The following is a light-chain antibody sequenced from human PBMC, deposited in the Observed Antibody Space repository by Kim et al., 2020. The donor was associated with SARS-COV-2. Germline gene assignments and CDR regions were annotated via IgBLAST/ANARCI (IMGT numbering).Light chain of an antibody. Sequence: ALGQTVRITCQGDSLRSNYANWYQQKPGQAPLLVIYATDSRPSGIPDRFSGSSSRNTASLTITGAQAEDDADYYCNSRDSSGNHVLFGGGTQLTVL. CDR1: SLRSNY. CDR2: ATD. CDR3: NSRDSSGNHVL. V-gene: IGLV3-19*01. J-gene: IGLJ2*01.